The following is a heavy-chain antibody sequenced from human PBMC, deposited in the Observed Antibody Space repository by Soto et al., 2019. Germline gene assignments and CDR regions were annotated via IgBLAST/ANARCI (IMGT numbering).Heavy chain of an antibody. D-gene: IGHD3-3*02. V-gene: IGHV3-33*01. Sequence: GGSLRLSCSASRCSFSSCGMHWVRHSPSKGLHRVPGIWNDGSTKYYADSVKGRFTISRDNSKNTLYLQMNSLRAEDTAVYNFARKLSHMIPFLVWLPRTDHYGINVCDRGT. CDR3: ARKLSHMIPFLVWLPRTDHYGINV. CDR2: IWNDGSTK. CDR1: RCSFSSCG. J-gene: IGHJ6*04.